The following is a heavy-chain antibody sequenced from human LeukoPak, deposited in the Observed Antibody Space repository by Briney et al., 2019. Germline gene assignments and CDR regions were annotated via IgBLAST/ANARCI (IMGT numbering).Heavy chain of an antibody. CDR2: IYYSGST. CDR3: ARMTASGGNYDY. V-gene: IGHV4-31*03. CDR1: GGSISSGGYY. D-gene: IGHD3-10*01. J-gene: IGHJ4*02. Sequence: PSETLSLTCTVSGGSISSGGYYWSWIRQHPGKGPEWIGYIYYSGSTYYNPSLKSRVTISVDTSKNQFSLKLSSVTAADTAVYYCARMTASGGNYDYWGQGTLVTVSS.